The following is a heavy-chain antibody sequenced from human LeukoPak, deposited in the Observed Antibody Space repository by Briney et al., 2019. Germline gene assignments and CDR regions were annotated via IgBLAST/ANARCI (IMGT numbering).Heavy chain of an antibody. J-gene: IGHJ6*02. CDR1: GGSISSGGYY. CDR3: ARDTVVVAASDYYYYGMDV. Sequence: SETLSLTCTVSGGSISSGGYYWSWIRPHPGKGLEWIGYIYYSGSTYYNPSLKSRVTISVDTSKNQFSLKLSSVTAADTAVYYCARDTVVVAASDYYYYGMDVWGQGTTVTVSS. V-gene: IGHV4-31*03. D-gene: IGHD2-15*01. CDR2: IYYSGST.